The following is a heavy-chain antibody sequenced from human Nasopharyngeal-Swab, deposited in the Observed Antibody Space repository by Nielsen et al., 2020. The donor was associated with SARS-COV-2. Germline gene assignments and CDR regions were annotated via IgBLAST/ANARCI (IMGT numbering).Heavy chain of an antibody. CDR3: ARDMVLLPYSGSYPDAFDI. V-gene: IGHV3-30*03. J-gene: IGHJ3*02. D-gene: IGHD1-26*01. CDR2: ISSDGSDK. Sequence: GGSLRLSCVAFRFTFSRWPMHWVRQAPGKGLEWVTVISSDGSDKQYVDSVKGRFTISRDNSKNTLYLQVKSLRADDTGVYYCARDMVLLPYSGSYPDAFDIWGQGTMVTVSS. CDR1: RFTFSRWP.